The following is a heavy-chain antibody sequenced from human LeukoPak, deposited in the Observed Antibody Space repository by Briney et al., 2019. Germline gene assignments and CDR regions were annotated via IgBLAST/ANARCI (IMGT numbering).Heavy chain of an antibody. CDR1: GGSISSGDYF. V-gene: IGHV4-30-4*01. CDR2: IYYSGST. J-gene: IGHJ4*02. D-gene: IGHD4-17*01. CDR3: AAYGDYTARFDY. Sequence: SQTLSLTCTVSGGSISSGDYFWSWIRQPPGTGLEWIGYIYYSGSTYYNPSLKSRVTISVDTSKNQFSLKLSSVTAADTAVYYCAAYGDYTARFDYWGQGTLVTVSS.